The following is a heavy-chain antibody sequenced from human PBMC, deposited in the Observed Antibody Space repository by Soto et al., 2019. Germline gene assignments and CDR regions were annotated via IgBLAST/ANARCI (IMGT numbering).Heavy chain of an antibody. CDR2: LYYSGRT. Sequence: SVTLPLTWIVSGGSLRCNFRRRFRQPPGKGLEWIGYLYYSGRTNYNPSLKSRVTISVDTSKNQFSLKLSSVTAADTAVYYCASGSYGSNYWGQGTLVTVSS. D-gene: IGHD5-18*01. V-gene: IGHV4-59*01. J-gene: IGHJ4*02. CDR3: ASGSYGSNY. CDR1: GGSLRCNF.